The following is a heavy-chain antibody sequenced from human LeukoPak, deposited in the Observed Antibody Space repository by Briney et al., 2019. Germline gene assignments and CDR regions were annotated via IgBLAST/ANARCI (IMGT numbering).Heavy chain of an antibody. Sequence: GGSLRLSCAASGFTFSKAWMTWVRQAPGKGLEWVGRIKTKSDGGTTDYAAPVRGRFTISRDNSKNTLYLQMNSLRAEDTAVYYCAKDLHAFYDSSGYFDYWGQGTLVTVSS. CDR3: AKDLHAFYDSSGYFDY. CDR2: IKTKSDGGTT. D-gene: IGHD3-22*01. J-gene: IGHJ4*02. CDR1: GFTFSKAW. V-gene: IGHV3-15*01.